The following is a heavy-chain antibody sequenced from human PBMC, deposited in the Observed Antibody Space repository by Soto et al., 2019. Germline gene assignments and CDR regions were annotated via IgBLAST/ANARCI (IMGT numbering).Heavy chain of an antibody. CDR3: ANRYYDGSGYLHGC. CDR1: GGSISSGGYY. V-gene: IGHV4-61*08. J-gene: IGHJ4*02. Sequence: SETLSLTCTVSGGSISSGGYYWSWIRQHPGKGLEYIGYIHNSANTNYNPSLKSRVAVSVDTSKNQFSLRLSSVTAADTAVYYCANRYYDGSGYLHGCWGEGFLVTVP. CDR2: IHNSANT. D-gene: IGHD3-22*01.